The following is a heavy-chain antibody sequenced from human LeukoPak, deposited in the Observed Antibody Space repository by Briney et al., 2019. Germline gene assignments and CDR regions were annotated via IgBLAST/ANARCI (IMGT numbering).Heavy chain of an antibody. CDR2: RSYIVVVE. D-gene: IGHD7-27*01. CDR3: AKAKAWELLGSAFDL. J-gene: IGHJ3*01. V-gene: IGHV3-30*18. CDR1: GFTFSTYS. Sequence: PGGSLRLSCAASGFTFSTYSMHGVRQAAGQGREWGAVRSYIVVVEDYTACVTGVFTISRDNSKNTLYLQMNSLRAEDTAVYYCAKAKAWELLGSAFDLWGQGTMVTVSS.